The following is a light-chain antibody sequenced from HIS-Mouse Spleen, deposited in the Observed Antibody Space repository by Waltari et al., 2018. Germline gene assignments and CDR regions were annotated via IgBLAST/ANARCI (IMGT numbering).Light chain of an antibody. Sequence: SYELTQPPSVSVSPGPTASITYSGDNLGDKYACWYQQTPGQSPVLFIYQDSKRPSGMPERCSGSKSRNTATLTISGTQAMDEADYYCQACDSSTYVFGTGTKVTVL. J-gene: IGLJ1*01. CDR2: QDS. V-gene: IGLV3-1*01. CDR3: QACDSSTYV. CDR1: NLGDKY.